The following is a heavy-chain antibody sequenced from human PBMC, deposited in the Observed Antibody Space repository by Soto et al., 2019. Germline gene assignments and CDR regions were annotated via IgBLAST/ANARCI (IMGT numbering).Heavy chain of an antibody. D-gene: IGHD6-13*01. CDR1: GYSFTSYG. J-gene: IGHJ3*02. V-gene: IGHV5-51*01. CDR3: ARDHADGEAGTYSAFDI. Sequence: PXETLKISSKGSGYSFTSYGIGWVRQMPGKGLEWMGIIYPGDSDTRYSPSFQGQVTISADKSISTAYLQWSSLKASDTAMYYCARDHADGEAGTYSAFDIWGQGTMVTVSS. CDR2: IYPGDSDT.